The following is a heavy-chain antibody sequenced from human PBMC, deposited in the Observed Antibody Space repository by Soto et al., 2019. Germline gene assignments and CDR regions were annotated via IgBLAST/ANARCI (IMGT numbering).Heavy chain of an antibody. D-gene: IGHD2-2*03. V-gene: IGHV4-34*01. CDR2: INHSGST. CDR3: ARLNGYCVSTNCHGYYGMDV. CDR1: GGSFSGYY. J-gene: IGHJ6*02. Sequence: SETLSLTCAVYGGSFSGYYWSWIRQPPGKGLEWIGEINHSGSTNYNPSLKSRVTISVDTSKNEFSLRLSSVTAADTAVYYCARLNGYCVSTNCHGYYGMDVWGQGNTVTVSS.